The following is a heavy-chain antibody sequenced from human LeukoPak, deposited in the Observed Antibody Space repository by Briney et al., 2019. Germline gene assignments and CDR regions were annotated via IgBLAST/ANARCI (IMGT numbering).Heavy chain of an antibody. CDR3: ARSYDTNFDY. J-gene: IGHJ4*02. CDR2: IYFSGST. Sequence: EPLTLTCSVSGRSIRSYYWRGIRQPPGKGLEWIGYIYFSGSTSYNPSLKSRVTISVDRSQNQFSLKLSSVAAADTAVYYCARSYDTNFDYWGQGTLVTVSS. D-gene: IGHD3-3*01. CDR1: GRSIRSYY. V-gene: IGHV4-59*13.